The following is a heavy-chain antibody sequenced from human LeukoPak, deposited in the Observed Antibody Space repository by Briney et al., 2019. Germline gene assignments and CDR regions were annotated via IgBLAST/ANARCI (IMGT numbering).Heavy chain of an antibody. CDR1: GGTFSSYA. CDR3: AKSYCSSTSCSPNYYYYYMDV. V-gene: IGHV1-69*05. D-gene: IGHD2-2*01. J-gene: IGHJ6*03. Sequence: SVKVSCKASGGTFSSYAISWVRQAPGQGLEWMGGIIPIFGTANYAQKFQGRVTITTDESTSTAYVELSSLRSEDTAVYYCAKSYCSSTSCSPNYYYYYMDVWGKGTTVTVSS. CDR2: IIPIFGTA.